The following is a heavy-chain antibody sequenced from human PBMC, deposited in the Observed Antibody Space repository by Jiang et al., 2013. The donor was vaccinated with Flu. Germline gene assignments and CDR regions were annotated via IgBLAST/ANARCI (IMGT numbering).Heavy chain of an antibody. D-gene: IGHD6-19*01. J-gene: IGHJ4*02. CDR3: ASGSGLYSPDY. CDR1: GYTFTNNP. V-gene: IGHV1-3*01. Sequence: SGAEVKKPGASVKVSCKASGYTFTNNPMHWVRQAPGQRLEWMGWINAGNGNTKYSQKFQGRVTITRDTSATTAYMELSSLRSEDTAVYYCASGSGLYSPDYWGQGTLVTVSS. CDR2: INAGNGNT.